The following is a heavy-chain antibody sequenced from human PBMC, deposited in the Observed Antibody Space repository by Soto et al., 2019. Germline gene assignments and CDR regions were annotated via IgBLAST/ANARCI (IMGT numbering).Heavy chain of an antibody. CDR1: GGTFSRYA. CDR2: IIPVFGKA. V-gene: IGHV1-69*01. CDR3: ARDGTLYDSSAYYYVY. J-gene: IGHJ4*02. D-gene: IGHD3-22*01. Sequence: QVQVVQSGAEVKKPGSSVKVSCKASGGTFSRYAISWVRQAPGQGLEWMGGIIPVFGKANYAEKFQGRVTITADESTSTGYMELRSLTAEDTAVYYCARDGTLYDSSAYYYVYWGQGSLVTVSS.